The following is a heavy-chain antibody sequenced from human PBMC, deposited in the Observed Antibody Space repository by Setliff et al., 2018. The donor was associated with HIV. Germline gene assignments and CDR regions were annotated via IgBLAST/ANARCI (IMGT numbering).Heavy chain of an antibody. V-gene: IGHV1-18*04. J-gene: IGHJ6*02. CDR2: INSYNGNT. CDR3: SRSGVPPYYYYGMDV. Sequence: VKVSCKASGYTFTTYGVNWVRQAPGQGLEWMGWINSYNGNTKFAQKFQGRVTMTTDTSTTTAFMELRSLKADDTGIYYCSRSGVPPYYYYGMDVWVQGTTVTVSS. CDR1: GYTFTTYG. D-gene: IGHD3-10*01.